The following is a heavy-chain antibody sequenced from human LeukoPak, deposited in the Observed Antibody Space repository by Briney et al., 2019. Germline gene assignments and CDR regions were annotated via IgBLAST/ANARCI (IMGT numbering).Heavy chain of an antibody. D-gene: IGHD5-12*01. CDR1: GFTFSSYG. CDR2: ISSSGSTI. Sequence: PGGSLRLSCAASGFTFSSYGMNWVRQAPGKGLEWGSYISSSGSTIYYADSVKCRFTISRDNSRNTLYLQMNSLRAEDTAVYYCAKDLIEGYSGYGHFDYWGQGTLVTVSS. J-gene: IGHJ4*02. V-gene: IGHV3-48*03. CDR3: AKDLIEGYSGYGHFDY.